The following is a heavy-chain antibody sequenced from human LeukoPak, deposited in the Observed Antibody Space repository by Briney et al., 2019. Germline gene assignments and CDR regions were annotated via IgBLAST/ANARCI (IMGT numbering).Heavy chain of an antibody. D-gene: IGHD2-2*01. CDR3: AADGGYQLLRHYYYGMDV. CDR2: IVVGSGNT. J-gene: IGHJ6*04. V-gene: IGHV1-58*01. CDR1: GFTFTSSA. Sequence: SVKVSCKASGFTFTSSAVQWVRQARGQRLEWIGWIVVGSGNTNYAQKFQERVTITRDMSTSTAYMELSSLRSEGTVVYYCAADGGYQLLRHYYYGMDVWGKGTTVTVSS.